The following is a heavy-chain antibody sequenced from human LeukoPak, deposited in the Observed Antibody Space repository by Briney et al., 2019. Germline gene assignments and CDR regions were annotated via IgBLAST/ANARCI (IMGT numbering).Heavy chain of an antibody. CDR3: ARAGPRIVDTVNYYYYGMDV. CDR2: INPNSGGT. CDR1: GYTFTGYY. J-gene: IGHJ6*02. V-gene: IGHV1-2*02. D-gene: IGHD5-18*01. Sequence: ASVKVSCKASGYTFTGYYMHWVRQAPGQGLEWMGWINPNSGGTNYAQKFQGRVTMTRDTSISTAYMELSRLRSDDTAVYYCARAGPRIVDTVNYYYYGMDVWGQGTTVTVSS.